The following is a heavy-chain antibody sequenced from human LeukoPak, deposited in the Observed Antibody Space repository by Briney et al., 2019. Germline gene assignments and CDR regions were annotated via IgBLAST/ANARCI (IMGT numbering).Heavy chain of an antibody. Sequence: SETLSLTCAVYGGSFSGYYWSWIRQPPGKGLEWIGEINHSGSTNYNPSLKSRVTISVDTSKNQFSLKLSSVTAADTAVYYCARDGPLYSSGWYYFDYWGQGTLVTVSS. D-gene: IGHD6-19*01. CDR1: GGSFSGYY. V-gene: IGHV4-34*01. CDR2: INHSGST. CDR3: ARDGPLYSSGWYYFDY. J-gene: IGHJ4*02.